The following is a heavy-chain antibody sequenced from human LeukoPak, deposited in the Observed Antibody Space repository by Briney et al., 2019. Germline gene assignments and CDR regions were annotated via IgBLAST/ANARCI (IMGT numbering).Heavy chain of an antibody. CDR2: IKQDGSEK. CDR1: GFTFSDYS. J-gene: IGHJ4*02. V-gene: IGHV3-7*01. D-gene: IGHD2-8*01. CDR3: AKGGRGNGEVY. Sequence: GGSLRLSCPASGFTFSDYSMSWVRQAPGKGLEWVANIKQDGSEKNYVDSVKGRFTISRDNAKSSLFLQMNDLRAEDTAVYYCAKGGRGNGEVYWGQGTLVTVSS.